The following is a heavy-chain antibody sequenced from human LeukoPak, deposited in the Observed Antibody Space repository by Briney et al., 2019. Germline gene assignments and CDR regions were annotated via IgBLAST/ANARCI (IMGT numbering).Heavy chain of an antibody. D-gene: IGHD3-10*01. Sequence: GGSLRLSCAASGFTFTTYWMTWVRQAPGKGLEWVSFISTSSSYIYYADSVKGRFTISRDNAKNSLYLQMNSLRAEDTAVYYCSRDSGGARFFNWFDPWGQGTLVTVSS. CDR1: GFTFTTYW. CDR2: ISTSSSYI. CDR3: SRDSGGARFFNWFDP. J-gene: IGHJ5*02. V-gene: IGHV3-21*01.